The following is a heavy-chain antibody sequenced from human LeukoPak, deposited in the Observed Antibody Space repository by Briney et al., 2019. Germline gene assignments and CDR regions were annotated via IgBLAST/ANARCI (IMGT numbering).Heavy chain of an antibody. V-gene: IGHV3-11*04. CDR3: ARGGSSGYLTNAFDI. D-gene: IGHD3-22*01. J-gene: IGHJ3*02. CDR1: GFTFSDYY. Sequence: GGSLRLSCAASGFTFSDYYMSWIRQAPGKGLEWVSYISSSGSTIYYADSVKGRFTISRDNSKNTLYLQMNSLRAEDTAVYYCARGGSSGYLTNAFDIWGQGTMVTVSS. CDR2: ISSSGSTI.